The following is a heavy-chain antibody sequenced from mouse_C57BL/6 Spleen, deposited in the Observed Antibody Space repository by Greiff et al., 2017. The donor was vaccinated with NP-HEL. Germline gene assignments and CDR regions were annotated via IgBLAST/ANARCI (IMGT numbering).Heavy chain of an antibody. Sequence: QVQLQQPGAELVRPGTSVKLSCKASGYTFTSYWMHWVKQRPGQGLEWIGVIDPSDSYTNYNQKFKGKATLTVDTSSSTAYMQLSSLPSEDSAVYYCARRDLAGTALDYWGQGTTLTVSS. V-gene: IGHV1-59*01. D-gene: IGHD4-1*01. J-gene: IGHJ2*01. CDR2: IDPSDSYT. CDR1: GYTFTSYW. CDR3: ARRDLAGTALDY.